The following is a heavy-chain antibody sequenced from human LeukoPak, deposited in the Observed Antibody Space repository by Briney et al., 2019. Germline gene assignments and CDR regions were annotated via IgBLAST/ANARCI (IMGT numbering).Heavy chain of an antibody. Sequence: ASVKVSCKASGYTFTGYYMHWVRQAPGQGLEWMGRINPNSGGTNYAQKFQGRVTMTRDTSTSTAYMELSRLRSDDTAVYYCAREAIAAAGVVSTLLYWGQGTLVTVSS. J-gene: IGHJ4*02. CDR2: INPNSGGT. CDR3: AREAIAAAGVVSTLLY. V-gene: IGHV1-2*06. D-gene: IGHD6-13*01. CDR1: GYTFTGYY.